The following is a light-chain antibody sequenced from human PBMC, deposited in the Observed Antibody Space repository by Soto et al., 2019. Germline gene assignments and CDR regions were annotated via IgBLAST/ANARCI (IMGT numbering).Light chain of an antibody. CDR2: EVT. CDR1: SVDINY. Sequence: QTVVTQPPSASGSLGQSVTISCTGTSVDINYVSWFQQHPGKAPKLIICEVTKRLSGVPDRFSGSKSGNTASLTVSGLQDDDEADYYCSSYAGRDIWVFGGGTKLTVL. J-gene: IGLJ3*02. CDR3: SSYAGRDIWV. V-gene: IGLV2-8*01.